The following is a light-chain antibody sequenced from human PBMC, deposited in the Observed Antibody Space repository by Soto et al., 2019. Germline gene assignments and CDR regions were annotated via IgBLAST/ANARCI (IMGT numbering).Light chain of an antibody. CDR1: QSVSRSY. Sequence: EIVLTQSPGTLSLSPGERATLSCRASQSVSRSYLAWYQQKPGQAPSLLIYGASSRATGVPDRFSASGSGTDFTLTISRLEPEDYAMYYCQQYGSSPPYTFGQGTKLEIK. J-gene: IGKJ2*01. CDR3: QQYGSSPPYT. V-gene: IGKV3-20*01. CDR2: GAS.